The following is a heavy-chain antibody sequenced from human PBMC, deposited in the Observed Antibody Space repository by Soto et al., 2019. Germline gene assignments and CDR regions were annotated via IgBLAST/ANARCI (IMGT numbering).Heavy chain of an antibody. J-gene: IGHJ4*02. V-gene: IGHV1-18*01. CDR3: ARDHFYDIVVVPAAMGADY. CDR2: TSAYNGNT. D-gene: IGHD2-2*01. Sequence: QVQLVQSGAEVKKPGASVKVSCKASGYTFTSYGISCVRQAPGQGLEWMGWTSAYNGNTNYAQKLQGRVTMTTDTSTSTAYMALRSLRSDDTAVYYCARDHFYDIVVVPAAMGADYWGQGTLVTVSS. CDR1: GYTFTSYG.